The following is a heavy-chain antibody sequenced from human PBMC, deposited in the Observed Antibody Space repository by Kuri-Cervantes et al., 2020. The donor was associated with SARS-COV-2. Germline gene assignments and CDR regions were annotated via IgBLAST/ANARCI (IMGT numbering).Heavy chain of an antibody. Sequence: GESLKISCAASGFNVSRKYMNWVRQAPGKGLEWVAVISYDGSNKYYADSVKGRFTISRDNSKNTLYLQMNSLRAEDTAVYYCARDQQYYDFWSGLTNYYYYGMDVWGQGTTVTVSS. D-gene: IGHD3-3*01. J-gene: IGHJ6*02. CDR1: GFNVSRKY. CDR2: ISYDGSNK. V-gene: IGHV3-30-3*01. CDR3: ARDQQYYDFWSGLTNYYYYGMDV.